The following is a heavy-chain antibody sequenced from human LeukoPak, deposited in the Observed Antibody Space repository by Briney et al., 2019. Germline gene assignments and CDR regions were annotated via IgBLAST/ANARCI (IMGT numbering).Heavy chain of an antibody. D-gene: IGHD3-10*01. CDR1: GFIVSSSY. Sequence: PGGSLRLSCAASGFIVSSSYMSWVRQAPGKGLEWVSLIQTNENTYYADSVTGRFTISRDNSKNTLYLEMNSLRAEDTAVCYCARDSYSRDWGQGTLVTVSS. V-gene: IGHV3-53*01. J-gene: IGHJ4*02. CDR3: ARDSYSRD. CDR2: IQTNENT.